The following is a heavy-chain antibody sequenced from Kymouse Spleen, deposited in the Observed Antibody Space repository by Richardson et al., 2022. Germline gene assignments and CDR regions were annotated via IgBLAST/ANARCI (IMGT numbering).Heavy chain of an antibody. CDR3: ARENGSYFYYFDY. D-gene: IGHD1-26*01. V-gene: IGHV3-7*01. CDR2: IKQDGSEK. J-gene: IGHJ4*02. Sequence: EVQLVESGGGLVQPGGSLRLSCAASGFTFSSYWMSWVRQAPGKGLEWVANIKQDGSEKYYVDSVKGRFTISRDNAKNSLYLQMNSLRAEDTAVYYCARENGSYFYYFDYWGQGTLVTVSS. CDR1: GFTFSSYW.